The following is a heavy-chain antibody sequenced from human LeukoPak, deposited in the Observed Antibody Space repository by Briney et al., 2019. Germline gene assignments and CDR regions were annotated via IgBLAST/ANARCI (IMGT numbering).Heavy chain of an antibody. CDR2: ISDRGGST. D-gene: IGHD3-10*01. Sequence: PGESLRLSCAASGFTFSSYAMSWVRQAPGKGLEWVSVISDRGGSTYYADSVKGRFTLSRDNSKKTLYLQMNSLRAEDTAVYYCAKIRGVRYDALDIWGQGTMVTVSS. CDR1: GFTFSSYA. J-gene: IGHJ3*02. CDR3: AKIRGVRYDALDI. V-gene: IGHV3-23*01.